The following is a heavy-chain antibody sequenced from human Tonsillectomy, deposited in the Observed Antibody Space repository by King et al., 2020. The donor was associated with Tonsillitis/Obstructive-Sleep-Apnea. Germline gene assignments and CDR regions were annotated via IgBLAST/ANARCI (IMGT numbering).Heavy chain of an antibody. D-gene: IGHD3-3*01. J-gene: IGHJ4*02. CDR1: GGSISRNNW. V-gene: IGHV4-4*02. CDR2: IYHSGNT. CDR3: ASGVTIFGVVIDY. Sequence: QLQESGPGLVKPSGTLSLTCAVSGGSISRNNWWSWFGKPQGKGLEGIGEIYHSGNTNYNPSLKSRVTISEDKSKNQFSLKLSSVTAADTAVYYCASGVTIFGVVIDYWGQGTLVTVSS.